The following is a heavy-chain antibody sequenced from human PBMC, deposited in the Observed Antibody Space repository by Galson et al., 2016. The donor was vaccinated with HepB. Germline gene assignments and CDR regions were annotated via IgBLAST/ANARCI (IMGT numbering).Heavy chain of an antibody. Sequence: PALVKPTQTLTLTCSFSGFSLNTKEEGVGWIRQTPGKALEWLAIIYWDDDKRYSPSLKNRLTITKDTSKNDVVLTMTTMDPLDTGTYFCVHRGTYSTSLNFDYWGQGALVTVSS. D-gene: IGHD6-6*01. V-gene: IGHV2-5*02. CDR2: IYWDDDK. CDR1: GFSLNTKEEG. CDR3: VHRGTYSTSLNFDY. J-gene: IGHJ4*02.